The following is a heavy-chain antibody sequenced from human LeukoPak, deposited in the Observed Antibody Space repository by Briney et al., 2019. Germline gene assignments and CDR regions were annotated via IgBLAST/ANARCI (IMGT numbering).Heavy chain of an antibody. V-gene: IGHV4-31*03. CDR1: GGSISSGGYY. CDR3: AREEYYYDSSGYYLHDAFDI. J-gene: IGHJ3*02. Sequence: SETLSLTCTVSGGSISSGGYYWSWIRQHPGKGLEWIGYIYYSGSTYYNPSLKSRVTISVDTSKNQFSLKLSSVTAADTAVYYCAREEYYYDSSGYYLHDAFDIWGQGTMATVSS. CDR2: IYYSGST. D-gene: IGHD3-22*01.